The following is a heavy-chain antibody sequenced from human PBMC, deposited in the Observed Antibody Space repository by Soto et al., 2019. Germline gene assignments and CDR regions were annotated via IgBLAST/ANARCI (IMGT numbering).Heavy chain of an antibody. Sequence: QLQLQESGPGLVKPSETLSLTCSVSGGSISSTSYYWGWIRQPPGKGLEWIGSIYYSGSIYHNPSHKSRISTXXDXSXXQFSLKLISVTAADTALYYCARLLYDRSGYYYFDYWGRGTLVTVSS. V-gene: IGHV4-39*01. CDR3: ARLLYDRSGYYYFDY. CDR2: IYYSGSI. CDR1: GGSISSTSYY. J-gene: IGHJ4*02. D-gene: IGHD3-22*01.